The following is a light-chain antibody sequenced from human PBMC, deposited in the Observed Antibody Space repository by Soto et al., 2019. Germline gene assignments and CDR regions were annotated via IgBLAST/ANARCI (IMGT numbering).Light chain of an antibody. CDR1: SSDVGGYNY. Sequence: QSALTQPASVSGSRGQSITISCTGTSSDVGGYNYVSWYQQHPGKAPKLMIYEVSNRPSGVSNRFSGSKSGNTASLTISGLQAEDEADYYCSSYTSRSTLVFGTGTKVTVL. CDR3: SSYTSRSTLV. J-gene: IGLJ1*01. CDR2: EVS. V-gene: IGLV2-14*01.